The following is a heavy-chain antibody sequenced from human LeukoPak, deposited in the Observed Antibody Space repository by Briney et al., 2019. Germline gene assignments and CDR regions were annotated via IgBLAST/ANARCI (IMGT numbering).Heavy chain of an antibody. V-gene: IGHV4-30-4*08. CDR3: AGRDGGSCFGS. D-gene: IGHD2-15*01. Sequence: SETLSLTCTVAGGSISSGDYYWSWIRQPPGKGLEWIEYIYYSGSTCYNPSLKSRVTISVDTSKNQFSLKLSSVTAADTAVYYCAGRDGGSCFGSWGQGTLVTVSS. CDR2: IYYSGST. J-gene: IGHJ5*02. CDR1: GGSISSGDYY.